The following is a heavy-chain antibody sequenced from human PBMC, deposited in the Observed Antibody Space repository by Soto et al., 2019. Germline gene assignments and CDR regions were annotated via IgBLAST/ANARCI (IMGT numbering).Heavy chain of an antibody. CDR2: ISFDGNNK. V-gene: IGHV3-30-3*01. CDR3: ARGGYTVNFGIDV. D-gene: IGHD6-13*01. J-gene: IGHJ6*02. Sequence: QVQLVESGGGVVQPGRSLRLSCAASGFTFSYYAMHWVRQAPGKGLEWVSVISFDGNNKYYADSVKGRFTVSRDNSKNTLYVQINSLRADDTAMYYCARGGYTVNFGIDVWGQGTTVTVSS. CDR1: GFTFSYYA.